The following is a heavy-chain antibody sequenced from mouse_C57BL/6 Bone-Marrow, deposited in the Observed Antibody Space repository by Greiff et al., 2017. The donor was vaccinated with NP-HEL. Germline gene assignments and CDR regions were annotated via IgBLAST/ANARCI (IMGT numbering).Heavy chain of an antibody. CDR1: GFSINSDCY. V-gene: IGHV3-3*01. CDR3: ARDPYYYGNYRFAY. CDR2: PFYSGIT. Sequence: EVKLMESGPSLVRPSQTLSLTCTVTGFSINSDCYWIWIRQFPGNKLEYIGYPFYSGITYYNPSLESRTYITRDTSTNQFSLKLSSVTTEDTATYYCARDPYYYGNYRFAYWGQGTLVTVSA. J-gene: IGHJ3*01. D-gene: IGHD2-1*01.